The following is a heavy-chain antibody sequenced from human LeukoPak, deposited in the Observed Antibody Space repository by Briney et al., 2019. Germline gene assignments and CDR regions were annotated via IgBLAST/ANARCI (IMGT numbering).Heavy chain of an antibody. CDR2: IYYSGNT. J-gene: IGHJ4*02. Sequence: SETLSLTCTVSGGSISSYYWSWIRQPPGKGLEWIGYIYYSGNTNYNPSLKSRVTISVDTSKNQFSLKLSSVTAADTAVYYCARGYSSSWLYYFDYWGQGTLVTVSS. D-gene: IGHD6-13*01. CDR3: ARGYSSSWLYYFDY. V-gene: IGHV4-59*01. CDR1: GGSISSYY.